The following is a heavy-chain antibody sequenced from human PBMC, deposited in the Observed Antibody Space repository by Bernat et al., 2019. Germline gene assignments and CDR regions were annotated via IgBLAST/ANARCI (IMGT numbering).Heavy chain of an antibody. CDR3: AKWAHPPGWNYFDS. Sequence: EVQLVESGGGLVQPGGSLRLSCAASGFTFSSSWMGWVRQAPGKGLEWVANIKPDTSDKYYVDSVKGRFTISTDHAKNSLLLQMNSLRTEDTAVYYCAKWAHPPGWNYFDSWGQGTLLTVSS. CDR2: IKPDTSDK. J-gene: IGHJ4*02. V-gene: IGHV3-7*03. CDR1: GFTFSSSW. D-gene: IGHD3-9*01.